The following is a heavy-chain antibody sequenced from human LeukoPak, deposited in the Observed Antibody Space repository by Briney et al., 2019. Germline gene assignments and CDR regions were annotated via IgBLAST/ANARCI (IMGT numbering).Heavy chain of an antibody. CDR2: IIPIFGTA. CDR3: ALLGGGGSAAIVGYYYYMDV. J-gene: IGHJ6*03. CDR1: GGTFSSYA. D-gene: IGHD2-15*01. V-gene: IGHV1-69*05. Sequence: GASVKVSCKASGGTFSSYAISWVRQAPGQGLEWMGGIIPIFGTANYARKFQGRVTITTDESTSTAYMELSSLRSEDTAVYYCALLGGGGSAAIVGYYYYMDVWGKGTTVTVSS.